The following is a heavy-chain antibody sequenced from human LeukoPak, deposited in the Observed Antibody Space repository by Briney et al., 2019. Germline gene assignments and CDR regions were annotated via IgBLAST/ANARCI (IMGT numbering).Heavy chain of an antibody. CDR1: GGTFSSYA. D-gene: IGHD6-6*01. Sequence: GASVKVSCKASGGTFSSYAISWVRQAPGQGLEWMGGIIPIFGTANYAQKFQGRVTITADESTSTAYMELSSLRSEDTAVYYCARERGSSSHFLDYWGQGTLVTVSS. V-gene: IGHV1-69*13. J-gene: IGHJ4*02. CDR2: IIPIFGTA. CDR3: ARERGSSSHFLDY.